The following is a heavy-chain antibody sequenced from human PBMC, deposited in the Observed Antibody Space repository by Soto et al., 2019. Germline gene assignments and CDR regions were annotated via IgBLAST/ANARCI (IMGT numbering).Heavy chain of an antibody. CDR3: ARDGEAMVRGVIDWFDP. CDR1: GYTFTSYG. V-gene: IGHV1-18*01. CDR2: ISACNGNT. D-gene: IGHD3-10*01. J-gene: IGHJ5*02. Sequence: ASVKVSCKASGYTFTSYGISWVRQAPGQGLEWMGWISACNGNTNYAQKLQGRVTMTTDTSTSTAYMELRSLRSDDTAVYYCARDGEAMVRGVIDWFDPWGQGTLVTVSS.